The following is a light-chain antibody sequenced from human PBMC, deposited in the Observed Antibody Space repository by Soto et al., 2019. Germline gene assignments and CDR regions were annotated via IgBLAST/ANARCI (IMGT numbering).Light chain of an antibody. J-gene: IGKJ5*01. CDR3: QQRSDWPPIT. CDR1: QSINNY. CDR2: DGS. V-gene: IGKV3-11*01. Sequence: EIVLTQSPDTLALSPGYRSTLSCRASQSINNYLAWYQQKPGQAPRLLIYDGSNRATGIPARFSGSGSGTDFTLTISSLEPEDFAVYYCQQRSDWPPITFGQGTRLEI.